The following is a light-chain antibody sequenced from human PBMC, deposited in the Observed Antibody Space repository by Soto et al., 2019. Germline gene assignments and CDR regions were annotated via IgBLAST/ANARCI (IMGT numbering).Light chain of an antibody. J-gene: IGLJ3*02. CDR2: DVS. CDR3: SSYTATRTVV. Sequence: QSALTQPASVSGSPGQSITIACTGTSSDVGGYNHVSWYQVHPGKAPRLVIYDVSIRPPAVSDRFSGSTSGNTASLTISGLQDEDAADYYCSSYTATRTVVFGGGTKLTVL. CDR1: SSDVGGYNH. V-gene: IGLV2-14*03.